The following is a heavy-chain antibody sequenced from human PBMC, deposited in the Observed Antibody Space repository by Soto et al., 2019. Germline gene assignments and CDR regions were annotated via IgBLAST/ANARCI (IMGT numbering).Heavy chain of an antibody. CDR1: GFTFSSYA. CDR3: ARRGSGSYYDY. Sequence: EVQLLESGGGLVQPGGSLRLSCAASGFTFSSYAMRWVRQAPGKGLEWVSAISGSGDSTYYADSVKGRFTISRDNSKNTVYLKMNSLRGEDTAVYYCARRGSGSYYDYWGQGPLVTVSS. CDR2: ISGSGDST. V-gene: IGHV3-23*01. D-gene: IGHD1-26*01. J-gene: IGHJ4*02.